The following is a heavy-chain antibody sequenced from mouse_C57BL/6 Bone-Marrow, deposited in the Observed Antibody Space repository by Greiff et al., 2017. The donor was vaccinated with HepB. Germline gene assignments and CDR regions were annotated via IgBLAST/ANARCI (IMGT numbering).Heavy chain of an antibody. V-gene: IGHV14-4*01. CDR2: IDPENGDT. J-gene: IGHJ4*01. D-gene: IGHD2-13*01. CDR3: ATGGDGKENAMDY. CDR1: GFNIKDDY. Sequence: EVQLQQSGAELVRPGASVKLSCTASGFNIKDDYMHWVKQRPEQGLEWIGWIDPENGDTEYASKFQGKATITADTSSNTAYLQLSSLTSEDTAVYYGATGGDGKENAMDYWGQGTAVTVSA.